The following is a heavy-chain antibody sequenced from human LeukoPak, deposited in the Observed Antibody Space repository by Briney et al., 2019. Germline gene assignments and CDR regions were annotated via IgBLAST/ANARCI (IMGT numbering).Heavy chain of an antibody. D-gene: IGHD5-18*01. J-gene: IGHJ5*02. V-gene: IGHV4-4*02. CDR1: GGSINSYNW. CDR2: IYQSGST. Sequence: MTSGTLSLTGAVSGGSINSYNWWSWVRQPPGQGLEWIGEIYQSGSTNYNPSLKSRVTISVDKSKNQFSLKLNSVTAADTAVYYCATRGYNYDRGFDPWGQGTLVTVSS. CDR3: ATRGYNYDRGFDP.